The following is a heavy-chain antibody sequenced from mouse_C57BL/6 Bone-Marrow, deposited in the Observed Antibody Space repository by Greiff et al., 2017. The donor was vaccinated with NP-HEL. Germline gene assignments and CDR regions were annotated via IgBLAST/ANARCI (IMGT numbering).Heavy chain of an antibody. Sequence: EVKLMESGGGLVQSGRSLRLSCATSGFTFSDFYMEWVRQAPGKGLEWIAASRNKANDYTTEYSASVKGRFIVSRDTSQSILYLQMNALRAEDTAIYYCAREANYSNGYFDVWGTGTTVTVSS. D-gene: IGHD2-5*01. CDR1: GFTFSDFY. V-gene: IGHV7-1*01. J-gene: IGHJ1*03. CDR3: AREANYSNGYFDV. CDR2: SRNKANDYTT.